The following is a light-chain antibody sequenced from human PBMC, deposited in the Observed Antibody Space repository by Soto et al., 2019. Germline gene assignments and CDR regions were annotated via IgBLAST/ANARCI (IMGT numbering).Light chain of an antibody. Sequence: MTQSPLSLPVTPGEPASITCRASQSISGLLAWYQQKPGKAPKLLIYKASGLESGVPSRFSGSGSGTEFTLTINGLQPDDFASYYCQQYYSLWTFGQGTKV. V-gene: IGKV1-5*03. CDR3: QQYYSLWT. CDR2: KAS. J-gene: IGKJ1*01. CDR1: QSISGL.